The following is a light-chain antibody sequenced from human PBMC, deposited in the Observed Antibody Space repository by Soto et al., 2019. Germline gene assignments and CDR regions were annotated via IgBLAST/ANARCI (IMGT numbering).Light chain of an antibody. Sequence: QSALTQPASVSGSPGQSITMSCTGTNSDVGAYNYVSWYQQHPGKVPKLMIYDVSDRPSGVSNRFSGSKSGNTASLTISGLQAEDEADYYCSSYTSSNSVIFAGGTKVTVL. CDR1: NSDVGAYNY. V-gene: IGLV2-14*03. J-gene: IGLJ2*01. CDR3: SSYTSSNSVI. CDR2: DVS.